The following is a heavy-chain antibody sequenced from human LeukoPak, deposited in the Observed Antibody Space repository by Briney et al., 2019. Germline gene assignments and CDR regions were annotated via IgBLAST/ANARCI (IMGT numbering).Heavy chain of an antibody. CDR3: ARYCSGTSCYDADAFDI. J-gene: IGHJ3*02. Sequence: ASVKVSCKASGYTFTGYYMHWVRQAPGQGLEWMGWVNPNSGGTNYAQKFQGRVTMTRDTSISTAYMELSRLRSDDTAVYYCARYCSGTSCYDADAFDIWGQGTMVTVSS. V-gene: IGHV1-2*02. CDR2: VNPNSGGT. CDR1: GYTFTGYY. D-gene: IGHD2-2*01.